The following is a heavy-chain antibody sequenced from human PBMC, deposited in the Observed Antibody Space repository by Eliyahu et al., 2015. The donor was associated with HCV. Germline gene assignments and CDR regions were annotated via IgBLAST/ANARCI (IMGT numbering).Heavy chain of an antibody. D-gene: IGHD2-15*01. Sequence: QVQLVQSGAEVKKPGSSVXVSCKASGGTFSSYAISWVRQAPGQGLEWMGGIIPIFGTANYAQKFQGRVTITADESTSTAYMELSSLRSEDTAVYYCARGFKGLAATPVEYFQHWGQGTLVTVSS. CDR1: GGTFSSYA. CDR2: IIPIFGTA. CDR3: ARGFKGLAATPVEYFQH. J-gene: IGHJ1*01. V-gene: IGHV1-69*01.